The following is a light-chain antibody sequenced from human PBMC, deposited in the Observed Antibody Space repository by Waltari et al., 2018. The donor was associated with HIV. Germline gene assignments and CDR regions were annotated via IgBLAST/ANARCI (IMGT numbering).Light chain of an antibody. CDR1: QSIRNY. Sequence: EIFLTQSPATLSVSPGERATVSCTASQSIRNYVAWYQQRSGLPPRLLIDDVSSRAAGVPDRFSGSGSGTNFTLSISSLEVEDFAFYYCQQRSNWPGTFGPGTRVDLK. J-gene: IGKJ3*01. CDR2: DVS. CDR3: QQRSNWPGT. V-gene: IGKV3-11*01.